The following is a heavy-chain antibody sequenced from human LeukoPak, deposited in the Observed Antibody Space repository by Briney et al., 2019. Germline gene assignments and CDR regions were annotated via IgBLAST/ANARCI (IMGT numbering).Heavy chain of an antibody. CDR1: GFTFTAYT. D-gene: IGHD6-13*01. J-gene: IGHJ4*01. Sequence: GGSLRLSCAASGFTFTAYTIRWVRQAPGKGPEWVAVATRDGSNNQYAASVKGRFTISRDNSKNTSYLEMKSLTDVDTARYYSARGVSISWYAADWGHGTRVTVS. CDR3: ARGVSISWYAAD. V-gene: IGHV3-30*04. CDR2: ATRDGSNN.